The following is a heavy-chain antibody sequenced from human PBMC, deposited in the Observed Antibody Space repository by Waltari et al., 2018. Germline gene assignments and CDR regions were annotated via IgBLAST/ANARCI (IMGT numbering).Heavy chain of an antibody. CDR1: GGSISSSSYY. Sequence: QLQLQESGPGLVKPSETLSLTCTVSGGSISSSSYYWGWIRQPSGKGLEWIGSIYYSGRTYYNPSLKSRVTISVDTSKNQFSLKLSSVTAADTAVYYCARLLGDFWSGLYYFDYWGQGTLVTVSS. CDR2: IYYSGRT. J-gene: IGHJ4*02. CDR3: ARLLGDFWSGLYYFDY. V-gene: IGHV4-39*01. D-gene: IGHD3-3*01.